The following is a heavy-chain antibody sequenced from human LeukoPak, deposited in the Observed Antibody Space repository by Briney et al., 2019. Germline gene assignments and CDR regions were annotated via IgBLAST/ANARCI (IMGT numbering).Heavy chain of an antibody. CDR2: INTYSGET. Sequence: ASVKVSCTTSGYTFINSGISWVRQAPGQGLEWMGWINTYSGETNYAQNFQGRVTMTTDTSTSTAYMEVRGLRSDDTAVYYCARDFSVGATTYFDHWGPGTLVTVSS. CDR3: ARDFSVGATTYFDH. J-gene: IGHJ4*02. CDR1: GYTFINSG. V-gene: IGHV1-18*01. D-gene: IGHD1-26*01.